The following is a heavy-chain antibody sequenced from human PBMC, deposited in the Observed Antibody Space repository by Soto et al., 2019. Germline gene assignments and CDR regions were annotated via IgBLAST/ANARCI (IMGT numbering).Heavy chain of an antibody. Sequence: HPGGSLRLSCAASGFTFSSYGMHWVRQAPGKGLEWVAVISYDGSNKYYADSVKGRFTISRDNSKNTLYLQMNSLRAEDTAVYYCAKAGGLPWSNYFDYWGQGTLVTVS. CDR1: GFTFSSYG. J-gene: IGHJ4*02. V-gene: IGHV3-30*18. D-gene: IGHD2-8*01. CDR2: ISYDGSNK. CDR3: AKAGGLPWSNYFDY.